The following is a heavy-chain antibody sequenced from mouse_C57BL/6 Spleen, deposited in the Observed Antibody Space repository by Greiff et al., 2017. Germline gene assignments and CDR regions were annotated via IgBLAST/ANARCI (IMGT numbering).Heavy chain of an antibody. V-gene: IGHV14-3*01. Sequence: EVQLQQSVAELVRPGASVKLSCTASGFNIKNTYMHWVKQRPEPGLEWIGRIDPANGNTKYASKFQGKATITADTSSNTAYLQLSSLTSEDTAIYYCASITTVVAPHFDGWGKGTTLTVAS. D-gene: IGHD1-1*01. CDR2: IDPANGNT. CDR1: GFNIKNTY. J-gene: IGHJ2*01. CDR3: ASITTVVAPHFDG.